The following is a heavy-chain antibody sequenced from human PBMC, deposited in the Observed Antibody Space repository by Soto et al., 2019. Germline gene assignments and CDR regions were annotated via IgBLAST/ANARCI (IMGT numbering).Heavy chain of an antibody. CDR1: GFTVSSNY. V-gene: IGHV3-53*04. CDR3: ARGGYCSGGSCYGGAFDI. Sequence: EVQLVESGGGLVQPGGSLRLSCAASGFTVSSNYMSWVRQAPGKGLEWVSVIYSGGSTYYADSMKGRFTISRHNSKNTLYLQMNSLRAEDTAVYYCARGGYCSGGSCYGGAFDIWGQGTMVTVSS. CDR2: IYSGGST. J-gene: IGHJ3*02. D-gene: IGHD2-15*01.